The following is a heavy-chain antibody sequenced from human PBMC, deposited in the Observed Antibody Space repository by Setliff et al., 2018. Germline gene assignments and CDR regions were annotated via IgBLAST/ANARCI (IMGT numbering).Heavy chain of an antibody. CDR2: ISAYNGKT. J-gene: IGHJ4*02. CDR3: ARDGGKYCATTSCFHFDY. Sequence: GASVKVSCKSSGYTFNTYGISWVRQPPGQGPEWMGWISAYNGKTRSIEKFQDRLTLTTDTSTNPVFMELRNLRADDTAIYYCARDGGKYCATTSCFHFDYWGQGTQVTVSS. CDR1: GYTFNTYG. V-gene: IGHV1-18*01. D-gene: IGHD2-2*01.